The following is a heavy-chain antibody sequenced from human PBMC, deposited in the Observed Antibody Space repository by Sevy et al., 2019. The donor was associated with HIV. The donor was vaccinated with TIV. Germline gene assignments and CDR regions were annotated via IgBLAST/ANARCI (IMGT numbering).Heavy chain of an antibody. Sequence: GGSLRLSCAASGFTFSSYSMNWVRQAPGKGLEWVSSISSSSYIYYADSVKGRFTISRDNAKNSLYLQMNSLRAEDTAVYYCARDRRREYDWFDPWGQGTLVTVSS. J-gene: IGHJ5*02. CDR2: ISSSSYI. V-gene: IGHV3-21*01. CDR1: GFTFSSYS. CDR3: ARDRRREYDWFDP. D-gene: IGHD3-10*01.